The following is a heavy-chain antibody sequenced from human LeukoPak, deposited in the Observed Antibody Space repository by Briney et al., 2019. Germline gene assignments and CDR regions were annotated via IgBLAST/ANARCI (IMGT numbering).Heavy chain of an antibody. CDR1: GGSISSYY. D-gene: IGHD6-13*01. J-gene: IGHJ6*04. V-gene: IGHV4-59*01. CDR3: ARISAAAVEP. Sequence: PSETLSLTCTVSGGSISSYYWGWIRQPPGKGLEYIGYIYYSGNTNYNPSFKSRVTISADTAKNQFSLRLTSVTAADTAVYYCARISAAAVEPWGKGTTVTIFS. CDR2: IYYSGNT.